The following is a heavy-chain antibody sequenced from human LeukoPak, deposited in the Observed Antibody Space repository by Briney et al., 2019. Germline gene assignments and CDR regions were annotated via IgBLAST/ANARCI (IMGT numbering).Heavy chain of an antibody. CDR1: GGSISSYY. D-gene: IGHD2-21*01. CDR2: IYYSGST. V-gene: IGHV4-59*01. J-gene: IGHJ4*02. CDR3: ARQLGDRLLFDY. Sequence: SETLSLTCTVSGGSISSYYWSWIRQPPGKGPEWIGYIYYSGSTHYNSSLKSRVTISLDTSRNQFSLKLSSVAAADTAVYYCARQLGDRLLFDYWGQGTLVTVSS.